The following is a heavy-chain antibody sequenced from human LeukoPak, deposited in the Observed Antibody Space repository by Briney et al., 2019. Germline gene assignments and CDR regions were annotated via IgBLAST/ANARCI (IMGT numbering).Heavy chain of an antibody. J-gene: IGHJ3*02. D-gene: IGHD5-18*01. Sequence: PSETLSLTCAVYGGSFSGYYWSWIRQPPGKGLEWIGRIYTSGSTNYNPSLKSRVTISVDTSKNQFSLKLSSVTAADTAVYYCARSYVNAFDIWGQGTMVTVSS. CDR3: ARSYVNAFDI. CDR1: GGSFSGYY. V-gene: IGHV4-4*08. CDR2: IYTSGST.